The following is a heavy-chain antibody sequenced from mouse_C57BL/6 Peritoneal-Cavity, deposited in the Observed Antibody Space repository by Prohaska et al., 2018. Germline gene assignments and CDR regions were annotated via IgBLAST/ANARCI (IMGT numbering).Heavy chain of an antibody. CDR2: INPSSGYT. V-gene: IGHV1-4*01. CDR1: YPFPISS. CDR3: ARAYDYDDWLAY. Sequence: YPFPISSLLWVTQVPAPVLEWIVYINPSSGYTKYNQKFKDKATLTADKSSSTAYMQLSSLTSEDSAVYYCARAYDYDDWLAYWGQ. J-gene: IGHJ3*01. D-gene: IGHD2-4*01.